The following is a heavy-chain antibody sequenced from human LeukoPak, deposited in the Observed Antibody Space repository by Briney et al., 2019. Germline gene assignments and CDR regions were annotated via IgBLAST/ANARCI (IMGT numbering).Heavy chain of an antibody. D-gene: IGHD5-12*01. CDR3: ARLSWLRGYYYGMDV. J-gene: IGHJ6*02. V-gene: IGHV5-51*01. Sequence: GESLKISCQGSGYSFPSYWIGWVRQMPGKGLEWMGIIYPHDSYSRYSPSFQGQVTISADKSISTAYLQWSSLKASDSAMYYCARLSWLRGYYYGMDVWGQGTTVTVSS. CDR1: GYSFPSYW. CDR2: IYPHDSYS.